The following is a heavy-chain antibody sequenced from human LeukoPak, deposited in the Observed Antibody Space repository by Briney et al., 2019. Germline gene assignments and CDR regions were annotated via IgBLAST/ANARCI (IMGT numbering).Heavy chain of an antibody. CDR2: ISAYNGNT. D-gene: IGHD3-3*01. CDR1: GYTFTICG. CDR3: ARTPGRFLEWLSPFDY. V-gene: IGHV1-18*01. Sequence: ASVSVSYKSSGYTFTICGMRWVRQARGQGREGRGWISAYNGNTNYAPKLQGRVPMTTDTSPSPAYLELRRLRSHDTAVYSCARTPGRFLEWLSPFDYWGQGPLVTVSS. J-gene: IGHJ4*02.